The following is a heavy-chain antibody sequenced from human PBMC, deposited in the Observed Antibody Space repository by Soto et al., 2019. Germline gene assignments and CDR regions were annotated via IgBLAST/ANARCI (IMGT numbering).Heavy chain of an antibody. CDR2: INHSGST. J-gene: IGHJ6*02. D-gene: IGHD3-3*01. Sequence: PXETLSLTCAVYGGSFSGYYWSWIRQPPGKGLEWIGEINHSGSTNYNPSLKSRVTISVDTSKNQFSLKLSSVTAADTAVYYCARVRGYDFWSGYIIYYYGMDVWGQGTTVTVSS. V-gene: IGHV4-34*01. CDR1: GGSFSGYY. CDR3: ARVRGYDFWSGYIIYYYGMDV.